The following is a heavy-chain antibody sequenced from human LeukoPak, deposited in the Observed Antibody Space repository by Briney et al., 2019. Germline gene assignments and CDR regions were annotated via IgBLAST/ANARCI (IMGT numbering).Heavy chain of an antibody. D-gene: IGHD4-17*01. V-gene: IGHV1-46*04. Sequence: ASVKLSCKASGYTFTGYFMHWVRQAPGQGLEWLGIINPLSGKTTYTQKLQDQVTVTRDTSTSSVYMDLSSLRSEDTAVYYCARDPGNYGDLGLDFWGQGTMVTVSS. J-gene: IGHJ3*01. CDR3: ARDPGNYGDLGLDF. CDR2: INPLSGKT. CDR1: GYTFTGYF.